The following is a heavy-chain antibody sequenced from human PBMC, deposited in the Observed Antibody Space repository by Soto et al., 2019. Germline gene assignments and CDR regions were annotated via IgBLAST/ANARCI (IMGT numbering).Heavy chain of an antibody. J-gene: IGHJ5*02. Sequence: ASVKVSCKASGYTFTGYYMHWVRQAPGQGLEWMGWINPNSGGTNYAQKFQGRVTMTRDTSISTAYMELSRLRSDDTAVYYCARETDSYCSSTSCPDRMGEGWFDPWGQGTLVTVSS. D-gene: IGHD2-2*01. CDR2: INPNSGGT. CDR1: GYTFTGYY. CDR3: ARETDSYCSSTSCPDRMGEGWFDP. V-gene: IGHV1-2*02.